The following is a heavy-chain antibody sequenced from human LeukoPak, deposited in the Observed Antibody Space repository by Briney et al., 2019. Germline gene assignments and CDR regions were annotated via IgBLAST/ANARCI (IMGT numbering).Heavy chain of an antibody. CDR2: ISGSGGST. V-gene: IGHV3-23*01. CDR1: GFTFSTYE. CDR3: AKSYSGSYSGGADFDI. Sequence: AGGSLRLSCEASGFTFSTYEMNWVRQAPGKGLEWVSAISGSGGSTYYADSVKGRFTISRDKYKNTLYLQMNSLRAEDTAVYYCAKSYSGSYSGGADFDIWGQGTMVTVSS. D-gene: IGHD1-26*01. J-gene: IGHJ3*02.